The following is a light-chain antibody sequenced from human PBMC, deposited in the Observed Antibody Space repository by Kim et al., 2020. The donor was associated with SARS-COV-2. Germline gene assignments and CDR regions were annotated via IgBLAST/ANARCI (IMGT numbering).Light chain of an antibody. CDR2: AKN. V-gene: IGLV3-19*01. Sequence: GKTVKIICQGNTLRAHYAAWYQQRPGQAPVLVIYAKNDRAPGIPGRFSGSSSGNTSSLTITGALAEDEADYYCSSRDSSDSHLVVFGGGTQLTVL. CDR3: SSRDSSDSHLVV. CDR1: TLRAHY. J-gene: IGLJ3*02.